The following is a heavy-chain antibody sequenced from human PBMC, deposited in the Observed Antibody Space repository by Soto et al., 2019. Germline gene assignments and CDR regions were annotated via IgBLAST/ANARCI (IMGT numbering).Heavy chain of an antibody. V-gene: IGHV3-48*02. CDR1: GFTFSAYS. CDR3: TRETLEGRRTSYYGMDV. CDR2: ITPSSATI. Sequence: GGSLRLSCAASGFTFSAYSMNWVRQAPGKGLEWVSYITPSSATIYYADSVRGRFTISRDDAKNSLYLQMNSLRHEDTALYFCTRETLEGRRTSYYGMDVWGQGTTVTVSS. J-gene: IGHJ6*02.